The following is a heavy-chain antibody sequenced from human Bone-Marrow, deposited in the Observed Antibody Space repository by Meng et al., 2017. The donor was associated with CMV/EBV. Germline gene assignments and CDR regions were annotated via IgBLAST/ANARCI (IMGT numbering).Heavy chain of an antibody. CDR1: GFTFDDYA. V-gene: IGHV3-9*01. Sequence: GGSLRLSCAASGFTFDDYAMHWVRQAPGKGLEWVAGMSWNSGSIGYADSVKGRFTISRDNAKNALYLHRNSLRAEDTASYYCAKDVGHHGMATILDWGQGTLVTVSS. D-gene: IGHD5-24*01. CDR3: AKDVGHHGMATILD. J-gene: IGHJ4*02. CDR2: MSWNSGSI.